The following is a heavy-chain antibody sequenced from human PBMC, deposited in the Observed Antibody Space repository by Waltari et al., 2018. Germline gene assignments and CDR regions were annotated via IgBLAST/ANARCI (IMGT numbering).Heavy chain of an antibody. Sequence: MNWVRQAPGKGLEWVSSISSSSSYIYYADSVKGRFTISRDNAKNSLYLQMNSLRAEDTAVYYCAREMVWFGELLFYYGMDVWGQGTTVTVSS. CDR2: ISSSSSYI. J-gene: IGHJ6*02. V-gene: IGHV3-21*01. CDR3: AREMVWFGELLFYYGMDV. D-gene: IGHD3-10*01.